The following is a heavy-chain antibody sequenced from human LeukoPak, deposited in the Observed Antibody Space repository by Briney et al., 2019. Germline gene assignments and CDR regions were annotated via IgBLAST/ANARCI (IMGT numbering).Heavy chain of an antibody. CDR3: TRDPNGIAVAFFDC. D-gene: IGHD6-19*01. CDR1: GFTFGDYA. J-gene: IGHJ4*02. Sequence: GGSLRLSCTASGFTFGDYAMSWVRQAPGKGLEWVGFIRSKAYGGTTEYAASVKGRFTISRDDSKSIAYLQMNSLKTEDTAVYYCTRDPNGIAVAFFDCWGQGTLVTVSS. CDR2: IRSKAYGGTT. V-gene: IGHV3-49*04.